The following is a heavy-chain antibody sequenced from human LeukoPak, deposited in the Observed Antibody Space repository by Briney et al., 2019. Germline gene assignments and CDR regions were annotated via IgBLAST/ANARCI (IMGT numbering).Heavy chain of an antibody. V-gene: IGHV1-2*04. CDR2: INPNSGGT. Sequence: ASVKVSCKASGYTFTGYYMHWVRQAPGQGLEWMGWINPNSGGTNYAQKFQGWVTMTRDTSISTAYMELSRLRSDDTAVYYCARGSTVGARTYYFDYWGQGTLVTVSS. CDR1: GYTFTGYY. CDR3: ARGSTVGARTYYFDY. J-gene: IGHJ4*02. D-gene: IGHD1-26*01.